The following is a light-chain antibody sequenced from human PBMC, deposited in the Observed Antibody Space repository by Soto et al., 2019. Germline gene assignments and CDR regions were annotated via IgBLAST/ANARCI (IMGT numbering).Light chain of an antibody. CDR2: GAS. CDR3: QQYNNWPPFT. Sequence: EIVMTQSPATLSVSPGESATLSCRASQSVSSNFAWYQQKPGQAPRLLIYGASTRATGLPARFSGSASGKDLTLTISSLHSEYVAVYYCQQYNNWPPFTFGPGTKVHIK. V-gene: IGKV3-15*01. CDR1: QSVSSN. J-gene: IGKJ3*01.